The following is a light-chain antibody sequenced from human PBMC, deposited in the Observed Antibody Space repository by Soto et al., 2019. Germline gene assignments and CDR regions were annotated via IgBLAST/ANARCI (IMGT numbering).Light chain of an antibody. Sequence: EIVLTQSPATLSLSPGERATLSCRASQSVSSYLAWYQQKPGQAPRLLIYDASNRATGIPARFSGSGSGTDFTLTIGSLEPEDFAVYYCQQRSNWLWTFGQGTKVDIK. CDR3: QQRSNWLWT. V-gene: IGKV3-11*01. CDR1: QSVSSY. J-gene: IGKJ1*01. CDR2: DAS.